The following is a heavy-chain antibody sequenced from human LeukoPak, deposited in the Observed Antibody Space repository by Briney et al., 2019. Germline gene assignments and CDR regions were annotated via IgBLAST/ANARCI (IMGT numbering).Heavy chain of an antibody. CDR3: PREPSYNWFDP. J-gene: IGHJ5*02. CDR2: IYYSGST. Sequence: SETLSLTCTVSGGSISSHYWSWIRQPPGKGLEWIGYIYYSGSTNYNPSLKSRVTISVDTSKNQFSLKLSSVTAADTAVYYCPREPSYNWFDPWGQGTLVTVSS. V-gene: IGHV4-59*11. CDR1: GGSISSHY. D-gene: IGHD2-15*01.